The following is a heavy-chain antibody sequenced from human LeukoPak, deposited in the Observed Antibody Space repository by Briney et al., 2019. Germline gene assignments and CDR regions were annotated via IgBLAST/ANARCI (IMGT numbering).Heavy chain of an antibody. CDR3: ARGHGIAAAGGDY. V-gene: IGHV4-34*01. CDR2: INHSGST. CDR1: GGCFSGYY. Sequence: SETLSLTCAVYGGCFSGYYWSWIRQPPGKGLEWIGEINHSGSTNYNPSLKSRVTISVDTSKNQFSLKLSSVTAADTAVYYCARGHGIAAAGGDYWGQGTLVTVSS. J-gene: IGHJ4*02. D-gene: IGHD6-13*01.